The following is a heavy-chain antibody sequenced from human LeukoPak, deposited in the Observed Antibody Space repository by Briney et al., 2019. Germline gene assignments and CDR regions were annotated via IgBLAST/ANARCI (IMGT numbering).Heavy chain of an antibody. D-gene: IGHD2-15*01. CDR1: GGSISSGDYY. Sequence: SQTLSLTCTVSGGSISSGDYYWSWIRQPPGKGLEWIGYIYYSGSTYYNPSLKSRVTISVDTSKNQFSLKLSSVTAADTAVYYCARDSDGGSFGDFQHWGQGTLVTVSS. J-gene: IGHJ1*01. V-gene: IGHV4-30-4*01. CDR2: IYYSGST. CDR3: ARDSDGGSFGDFQH.